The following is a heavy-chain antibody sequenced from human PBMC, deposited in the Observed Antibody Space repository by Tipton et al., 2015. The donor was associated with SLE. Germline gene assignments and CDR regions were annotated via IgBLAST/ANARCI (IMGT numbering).Heavy chain of an antibody. D-gene: IGHD1-26*01. V-gene: IGHV4-59*11. Sequence: TLSLTCTVSGGSISSHYWSWIRQPPGKGLEWIGYVYYSGSTNYNPALKSRVTISVDTAKNQFSLKLSSVTAADTGVYYCARGKYSGSLFDYWGQGTLVTVSS. CDR1: GGSISSHY. J-gene: IGHJ4*02. CDR3: ARGKYSGSLFDY. CDR2: VYYSGST.